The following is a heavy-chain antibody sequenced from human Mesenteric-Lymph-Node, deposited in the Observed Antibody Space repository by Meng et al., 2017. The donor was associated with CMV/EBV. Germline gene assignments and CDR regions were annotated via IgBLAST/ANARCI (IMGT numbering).Heavy chain of an antibody. CDR2: VYSSGTT. V-gene: IGHV4-39*01. CDR1: GGSISSSGYY. D-gene: IGHD2-2*01. CDR3: ASRYCSTTTCFFDS. Sequence: SGGSISSSGYYWGWIRQPPGKGLEWIGSVYSSGTTYNNPSLKSRITISLDTSKNQFSLNLSSVTAADTGVYYCASRYCSTTTCFFDSWGQGTLVTVSS. J-gene: IGHJ4*02.